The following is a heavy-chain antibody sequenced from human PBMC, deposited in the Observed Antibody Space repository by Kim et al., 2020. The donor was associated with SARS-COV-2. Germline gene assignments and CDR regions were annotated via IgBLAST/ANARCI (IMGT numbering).Heavy chain of an antibody. Sequence: SETLSLTCIVSGDSISNYYWTWIRQPPGKGLEWIGYVYYSGSTNYNPSLKRRVTISIDTSKNQFSLRLNSVTAADTAVYYCARGGAYASGSYYWAFDYWGQGTLVTVSS. V-gene: IGHV4-59*01. J-gene: IGHJ4*02. CDR3: ARGGAYASGSYYWAFDY. D-gene: IGHD3-10*01. CDR2: VYYSGST. CDR1: GDSISNYY.